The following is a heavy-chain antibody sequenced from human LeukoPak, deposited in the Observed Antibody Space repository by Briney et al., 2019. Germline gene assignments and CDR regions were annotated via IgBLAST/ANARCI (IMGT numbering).Heavy chain of an antibody. D-gene: IGHD6-19*01. CDR3: ATFNSSGWYLGGAFDI. CDR1: GFTFSSYA. Sequence: GGSLRLSCAASGFTFSSYAMNWVRQAPGKGLEWVSYISSSSSYTNYADSVKGRFTISRDNAKNSLYLQMNSLRAEDTAVYYCATFNSSGWYLGGAFDIWGQGTMVTVSS. J-gene: IGHJ3*02. V-gene: IGHV3-21*05. CDR2: ISSSSSYT.